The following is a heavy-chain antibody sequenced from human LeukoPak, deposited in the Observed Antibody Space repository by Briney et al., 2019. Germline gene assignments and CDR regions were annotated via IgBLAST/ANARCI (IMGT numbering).Heavy chain of an antibody. V-gene: IGHV4-59*01. CDR2: IYYSGST. D-gene: IGHD4-17*01. CDR1: GGSISSYY. CDR3: ARDDGTVTPFDY. Sequence: SETLSLTCTVSGGSISSYYWSWIRQPPGKGLEWIGYIYYSGSTNYNPSLKSRVTISVDTSKNQFSLKLSSVTAADTAVYYCARDDGTVTPFDYWGQGALVTVSS. J-gene: IGHJ4*02.